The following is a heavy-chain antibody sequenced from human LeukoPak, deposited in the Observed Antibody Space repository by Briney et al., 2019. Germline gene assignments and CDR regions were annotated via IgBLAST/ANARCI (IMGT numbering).Heavy chain of an antibody. CDR3: ARSMNYFDY. V-gene: IGHV4-59*01. CDR1: GGSISSYY. J-gene: IGHJ4*02. CDR2: IYYSGST. Sequence: SETLSLTCTVSGGSISSYYWSWIRQPPGKGLEWIGYIYYSGSTNYNPSLKSRVTISVDTSKNQFSLKLSSVTAADTAVYYCARSMNYFDYWGQGTLVTVSS.